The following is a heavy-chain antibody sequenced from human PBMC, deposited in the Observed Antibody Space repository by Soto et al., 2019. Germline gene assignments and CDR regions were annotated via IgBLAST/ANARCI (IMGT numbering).Heavy chain of an antibody. J-gene: IGHJ4*02. V-gene: IGHV4-59*01. CDR3: ARGGRGSGLYFLYYFDL. Sequence: SETLSLTCSVSAGSLSNYYWTWIRQSPGKGLEWIGEIYHTGSTKYNPSLKSRVAISVDMSKNQFSLTLSSATPADTAVYYCARGGRGSGLYFLYYFDLWGQGTLVTVS. CDR2: IYHTGST. CDR1: AGSLSNYY. D-gene: IGHD3-22*01.